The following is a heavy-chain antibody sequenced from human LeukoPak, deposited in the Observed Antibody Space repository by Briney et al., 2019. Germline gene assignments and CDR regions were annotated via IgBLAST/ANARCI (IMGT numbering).Heavy chain of an antibody. V-gene: IGHV4-34*01. Sequence: SETLSLTCAVYGGSFSPYYWSWIRQPPGKGLEWIGEINHSGSTNYNPSLKSRVTISVDTSKNQFSLRLSSVTAADTAVYYCARGGFYCGGDCYVDYWGKGTLVTVSS. CDR3: ARGGFYCGGDCYVDY. D-gene: IGHD2-21*02. J-gene: IGHJ4*02. CDR1: GGSFSPYY. CDR2: INHSGST.